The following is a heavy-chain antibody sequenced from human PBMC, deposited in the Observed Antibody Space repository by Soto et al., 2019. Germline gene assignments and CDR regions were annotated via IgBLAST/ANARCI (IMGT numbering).Heavy chain of an antibody. J-gene: IGHJ4*01. CDR2: IYWNDDK. D-gene: IGHD2-2*01. CDR3: ALLGYCSSTSRFYFEY. Sequence: QITLKESGPTLVKPTQTLTLTCTFSGFSLSTSGVGVGWIRQPPGKALEWLALIYWNDDKHYSPSLKSRLTIPKDTSKNQAVLTMTNMDPVDRATYYCALLGYCSSTSRFYFEYCGQGTLVTVSS. CDR1: GFSLSTSGVG. V-gene: IGHV2-5*01.